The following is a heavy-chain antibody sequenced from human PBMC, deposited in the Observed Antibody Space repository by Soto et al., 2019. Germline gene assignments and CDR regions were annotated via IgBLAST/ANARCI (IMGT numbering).Heavy chain of an antibody. CDR1: GGSFSGYY. Sequence: SETLSLTCAVYGGSFSGYYWSWIRQPPGKGLEWIGEINHSGSTNYNPSLKSRVTISVDTSKNQFSLKLSSVTAADTAVYYCARCEPNPYCTNGVCYTGYYFDYWGQGTLVTVSS. CDR3: ARCEPNPYCTNGVCYTGYYFDY. CDR2: INHSGST. J-gene: IGHJ4*02. V-gene: IGHV4-34*01. D-gene: IGHD2-8*01.